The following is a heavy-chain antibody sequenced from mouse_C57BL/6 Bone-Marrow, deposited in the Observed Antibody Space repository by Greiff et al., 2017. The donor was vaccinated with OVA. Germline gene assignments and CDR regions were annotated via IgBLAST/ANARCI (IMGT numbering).Heavy chain of an antibody. V-gene: IGHV1-55*01. CDR1: GYTFTSYW. J-gene: IGHJ4*01. Sequence: QVQLQQPGAELVKPGASVKMSCKASGYTFTSYWITWVKQRPGPGLEWIGDIYPGSGRTNYNEKFKSKATLTVDTSSRQAYMQLSSLTSEDAAVYYCARSGITTVEGDFAMDYWGQGTSVTVSS. CDR3: ARSGITTVEGDFAMDY. D-gene: IGHD1-1*01. CDR2: IYPGSGRT.